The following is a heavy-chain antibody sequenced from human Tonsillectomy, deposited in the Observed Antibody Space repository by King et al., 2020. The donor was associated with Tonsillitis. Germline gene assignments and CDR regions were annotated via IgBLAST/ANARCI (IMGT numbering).Heavy chain of an antibody. Sequence: EVQLVESGGGLVKPGGSLRLSCAASGFTFSSYSMNWVRQAPGKGLEWVSSLSSSSSYIYYADSVKGRFTISRDNAKNSLYLQMNSLRAEDTAVYYCARGPNSSGWYSAFDIWGQGTMVTVSS. J-gene: IGHJ3*02. V-gene: IGHV3-21*01. D-gene: IGHD6-19*01. CDR2: LSSSSSYI. CDR3: ARGPNSSGWYSAFDI. CDR1: GFTFSSYS.